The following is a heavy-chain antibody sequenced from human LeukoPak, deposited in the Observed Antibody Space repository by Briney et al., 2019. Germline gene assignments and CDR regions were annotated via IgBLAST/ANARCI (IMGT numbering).Heavy chain of an antibody. CDR2: IYYSGST. J-gene: IGHJ6*02. CDR1: GGSISSYY. Sequence: PSETLSLTCTVSGGSISSYYWSWIRQPPGKGLEWIGYIYYSGSTYYNPSLKSRVTISVDTSKNQFSLKLSSVTAADTAVYYCARGAGGSGSYLYYYYGMDVWGQGTTVTVSS. CDR3: ARGAGGSGSYLYYYYGMDV. D-gene: IGHD3-10*01. V-gene: IGHV4-59*01.